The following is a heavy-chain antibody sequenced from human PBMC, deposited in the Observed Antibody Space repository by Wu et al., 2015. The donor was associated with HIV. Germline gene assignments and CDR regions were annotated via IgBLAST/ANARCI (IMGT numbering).Heavy chain of an antibody. CDR1: GGSFSSFT. V-gene: IGHV1-18*01. CDR2: ISYYNGIT. Sequence: QVQLVQSGAEVKKPGSSVKVSCKTSGGSFSSFTISWVRQAPGQGLEWVAWISYYNGITYYAQKFQDRVSLTTDTSTTTAYMELRSLRSDDTAVYYCGRGGQGYHYFLDVWGKGTAVTVSS. CDR3: GRGGQGYHYFLDV. J-gene: IGHJ6*03.